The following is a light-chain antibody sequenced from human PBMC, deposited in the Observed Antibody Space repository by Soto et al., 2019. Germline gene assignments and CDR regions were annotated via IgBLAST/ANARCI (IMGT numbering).Light chain of an antibody. Sequence: QSALTQPPSASGSPGQSVTIPCTGTRSDVGGYNFVSWYQQHPGKAPKLLIYEVTQRPSGVPDRFSASKSGNTASLTVSGLQAEDEADYYCSSYAGSNMGVFGTGTKVTVL. V-gene: IGLV2-8*01. CDR3: SSYAGSNMGV. J-gene: IGLJ1*01. CDR1: RSDVGGYNF. CDR2: EVT.